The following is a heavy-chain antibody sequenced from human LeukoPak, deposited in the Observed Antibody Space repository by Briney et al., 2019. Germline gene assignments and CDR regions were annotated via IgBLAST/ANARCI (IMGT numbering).Heavy chain of an antibody. D-gene: IGHD6-6*01. Sequence: AGGSLRLSCAASGFTFSSYSMNWVRQAPGKGLEWVSSISSSSSYIYYADPVKGRFTISRDNAKNSLYLQMNSLRAEDTAVYYCARVQYSSSYSDYWGQGTLVTVSS. V-gene: IGHV3-21*01. CDR1: GFTFSSYS. J-gene: IGHJ4*02. CDR3: ARVQYSSSYSDY. CDR2: ISSSSSYI.